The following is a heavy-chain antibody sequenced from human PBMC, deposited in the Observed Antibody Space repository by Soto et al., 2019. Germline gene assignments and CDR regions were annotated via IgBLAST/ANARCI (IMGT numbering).Heavy chain of an antibody. V-gene: IGHV3-23*01. D-gene: IGHD3-16*01. J-gene: IGHJ3*02. CDR1: GFTFSSYA. CDR2: IRGSGDIT. CDR3: AKALSRTSPDDAFDI. Sequence: EVQLLESGGGLAQPGGSLRLSCAASGFTFSSYAMSWVRQAPGKGLEWVSAIRGSGDITYYADSVKGRFTISRDNSKNTLYLQMNSLRAEDTAVFYCAKALSRTSPDDAFDIWGQGTMVTVSS.